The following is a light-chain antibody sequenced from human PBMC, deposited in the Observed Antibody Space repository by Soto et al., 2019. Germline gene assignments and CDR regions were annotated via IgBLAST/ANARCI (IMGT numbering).Light chain of an antibody. Sequence: EIVMTQSPATLSVSPGERATLSCRASQSVGSKLAWFQQTPGQAPRLLFCETTTRATGIPARFTGSGSGTEFTLTISSLQSEDFAVYYCQQYNSWPYTFGQGTKLEIK. V-gene: IGKV3-15*01. J-gene: IGKJ2*01. CDR1: QSVGSK. CDR2: ETT. CDR3: QQYNSWPYT.